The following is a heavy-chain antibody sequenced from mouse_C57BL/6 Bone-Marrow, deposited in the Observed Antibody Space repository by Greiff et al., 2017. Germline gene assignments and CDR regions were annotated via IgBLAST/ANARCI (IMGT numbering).Heavy chain of an antibody. J-gene: IGHJ3*01. CDR2: IYPRSGNT. V-gene: IGHV1-81*01. CDR1: GYTFTSYG. Sequence: VQLQQSGAELARPGASVKLSCKASGYTFTSYGISWVKQRTGQGLEWIGEIYPRSGNTYYNQKFKGKATLTADKSSSTAYMELRSLTSEDSAVYFCARESYYYGGVAHRGEGGLVTVSA. D-gene: IGHD1-1*01. CDR3: ARESYYYGGVAH.